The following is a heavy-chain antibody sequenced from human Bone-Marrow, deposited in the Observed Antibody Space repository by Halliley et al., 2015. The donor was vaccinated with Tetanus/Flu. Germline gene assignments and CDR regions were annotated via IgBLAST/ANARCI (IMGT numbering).Heavy chain of an antibody. D-gene: IGHD3-10*01. CDR3: TTGRGQRFDP. Sequence: TGSGFTFRSYWMHWVRQAPGKGLEWVSRIHSDGGVTDYMDSVKGRLYISRDNAKNTLYLQMNSLRVEDTAVYFCTTGRGQRFDPWGQGTLVTVSS. V-gene: IGHV3-74*01. CDR1: GFTFRSYW. CDR2: IHSDGGVT. J-gene: IGHJ5*02.